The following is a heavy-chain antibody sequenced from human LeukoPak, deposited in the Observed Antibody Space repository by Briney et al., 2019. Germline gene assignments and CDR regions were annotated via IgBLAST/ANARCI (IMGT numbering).Heavy chain of an antibody. V-gene: IGHV3-15*01. CDR1: GFTFSDYA. Sequence: GGSLRLSCAASGFTFSDYAMSWVRQAPERGLEWVGRIKTKTDGGRTDYAAPVKGRFIISRDDSKNTLYLQMNSLKTEDTGVYYCTSSLGYGGNSWNDSWGQGTLVTVSS. CDR2: IKTKTDGGRT. J-gene: IGHJ4*02. D-gene: IGHD4-23*01. CDR3: TSSLGYGGNSWNDS.